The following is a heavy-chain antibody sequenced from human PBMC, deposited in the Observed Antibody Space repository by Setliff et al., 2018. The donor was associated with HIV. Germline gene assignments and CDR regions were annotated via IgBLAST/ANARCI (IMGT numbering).Heavy chain of an antibody. J-gene: IGHJ4*02. D-gene: IGHD5-12*01. V-gene: IGHV1-18*01. CDR2: ISAYNGNT. CDR1: GYTFTNYG. CDR3: ARDWLPRVLRY. Sequence: ASVKVSCKASGYTFTNYGISWVRQAPGQGLEWMGWISAYNGNTNYAQKLQGRVTMTTDTSTSTAYMGLRSLRSDDTAVYYCARDWLPRVLRYWGQGTLVTVSS.